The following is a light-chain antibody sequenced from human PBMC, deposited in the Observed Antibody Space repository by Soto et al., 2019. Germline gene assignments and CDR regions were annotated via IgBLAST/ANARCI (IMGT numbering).Light chain of an antibody. J-gene: IGKJ5*01. Sequence: EIVLTQSPAILSLSPGERATLSCRASQSISRSLAWYQQKPGQAPRLLISDASTRATGIPARFSGSGSGTDFTLTISSLQAEDVAVYYCQQYYTTPAITFGQGTRLEIK. CDR3: QQYYTTPAIT. CDR2: DAS. V-gene: IGKV3-15*01. CDR1: QSISRS.